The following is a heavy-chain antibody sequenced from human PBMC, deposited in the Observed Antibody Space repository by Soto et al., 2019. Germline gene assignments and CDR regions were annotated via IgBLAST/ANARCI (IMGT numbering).Heavy chain of an antibody. V-gene: IGHV3-9*01. CDR1: GFTFDDYA. CDR2: ISWNSGSI. J-gene: IGHJ6*03. D-gene: IGHD7-27*01. CDR3: AKSIWGRYYYYYMDV. Sequence: GGSLRLSCAASGFTFDDYAMHWVRQAPGKGLEWVSGISWNSGSIGYADSVKGRFTISRDNAKNSLYLQMNSLRAEDTALYYCAKSIWGRYYYYYMDVWGKGTTVTVSS.